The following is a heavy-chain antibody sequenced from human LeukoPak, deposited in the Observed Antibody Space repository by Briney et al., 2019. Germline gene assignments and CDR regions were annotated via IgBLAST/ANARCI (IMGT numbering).Heavy chain of an antibody. J-gene: IGHJ6*02. D-gene: IGHD6-19*01. Sequence: SSETLSLTCTVSGGSISTYYWSWIRQPPGKGLEWIGYIYYGGSTNYNPSLKSRVTISVDTSKNQFSLKLSSVTAADTAMYYCARDGRIAVAGFYYYYGMDAWGQGTTVTVSS. CDR2: IYYGGST. V-gene: IGHV4-59*01. CDR3: ARDGRIAVAGFYYYYGMDA. CDR1: GGSISTYY.